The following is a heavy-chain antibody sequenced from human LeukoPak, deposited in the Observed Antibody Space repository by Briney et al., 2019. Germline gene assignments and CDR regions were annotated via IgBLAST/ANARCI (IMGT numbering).Heavy chain of an antibody. CDR3: ARASPNWSPPAS. D-gene: IGHD1-1*01. Sequence: PSETLSLTCTVSGGSLSGFFWSWIRQPPGKGLEWIGYIYNSGSTDYNPSLKSRVTISEDTSKNQFSLKLKFVTAADTAVYYCARASPNWSPPASWGRETLVTVSS. V-gene: IGHV4-59*08. CDR2: IYNSGST. J-gene: IGHJ5*02. CDR1: GGSLSGFF.